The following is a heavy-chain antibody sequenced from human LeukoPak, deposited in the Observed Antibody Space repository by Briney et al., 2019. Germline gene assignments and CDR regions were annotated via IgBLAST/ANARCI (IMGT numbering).Heavy chain of an antibody. D-gene: IGHD2-15*01. J-gene: IGHJ4*02. V-gene: IGHV4-39*01. CDR1: GGSISSSSYY. Sequence: SETLSLTCTVSGGSISSSSYYWGWIRQPPGKGLEWIGSIYYSGSTYYNPSLKSRVTISVDTSKNQLSLKLSSVTAADTAVYYCARLGYCSGGSCWPFDYWGQGTLVTVSS. CDR2: IYYSGST. CDR3: ARLGYCSGGSCWPFDY.